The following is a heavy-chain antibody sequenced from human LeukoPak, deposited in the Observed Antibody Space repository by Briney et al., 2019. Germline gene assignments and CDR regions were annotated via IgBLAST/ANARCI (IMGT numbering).Heavy chain of an antibody. Sequence: GGSLRLSCAASGFTITNYWMHWVRQAPGKGLVWVSRISSDGSITTYEGSVKGRFTISRDNAKNMLYLQMDSLRAEDTAVYYCARADILGAYYYGSGSPDYWGQGTLVTVSS. CDR2: ISSDGSIT. J-gene: IGHJ4*02. V-gene: IGHV3-74*03. CDR1: GFTITNYW. D-gene: IGHD3-10*01. CDR3: ARADILGAYYYGSGSPDY.